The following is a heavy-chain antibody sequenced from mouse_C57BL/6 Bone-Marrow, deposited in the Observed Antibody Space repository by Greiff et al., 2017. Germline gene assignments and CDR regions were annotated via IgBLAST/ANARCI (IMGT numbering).Heavy chain of an antibody. CDR2: IRSKSNNYAT. CDR3: VRPGYDSRYDMDY. V-gene: IGHV10-1*01. J-gene: IGHJ4*01. CDR1: GFSFNTYA. D-gene: IGHD1-1*01. Sequence: EVMLVESGGGLVQPKGSLKLSCAASGFSFNTYAMNWVRQAPGKGLEWVARIRSKSNNYATYYADSVKDRFTISRDDSESMLYLQMNNLTTEDTAMYYCVRPGYDSRYDMDYWGQGTSVNVSS.